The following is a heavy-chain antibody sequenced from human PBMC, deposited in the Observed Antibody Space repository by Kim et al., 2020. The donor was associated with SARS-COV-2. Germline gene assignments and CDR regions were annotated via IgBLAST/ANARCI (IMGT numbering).Heavy chain of an antibody. CDR3: AKDRSYYDFWSGYSNDAFDI. V-gene: IGHV3-43*02. CDR2: ISGDGGST. D-gene: IGHD3-3*01. Sequence: GGSLRLSCAASGFTFDDYAMHWVRQAPGKGLEWVSLISGDGGSTYYADSVKGRFTISRDNSKNSLYLQMNSLRTEDTALYYCAKDRSYYDFWSGYSNDAFDIWGQGTMVTVSS. J-gene: IGHJ3*02. CDR1: GFTFDDYA.